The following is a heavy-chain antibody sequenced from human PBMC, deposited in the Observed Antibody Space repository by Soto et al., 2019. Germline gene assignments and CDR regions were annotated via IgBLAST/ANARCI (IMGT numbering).Heavy chain of an antibody. Sequence: GGSLRLSCEASGFTFSMYSMSWVRQSPGKGLEWVAKIPQDGVDGHYADSVKGRFIISRDNGKNSLHLQLNNLRAEDTAVYYCARDHLILPAHDFFYGSDVWGRGATVTVSS. CDR3: ARDHLILPAHDFFYGSDV. V-gene: IGHV3-7*03. J-gene: IGHJ6*02. D-gene: IGHD2-21*02. CDR1: GFTFSMYS. CDR2: IPQDGVDG.